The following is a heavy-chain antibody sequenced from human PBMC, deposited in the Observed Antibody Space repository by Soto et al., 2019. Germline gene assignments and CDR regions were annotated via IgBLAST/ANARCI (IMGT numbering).Heavy chain of an antibody. J-gene: IGHJ5*01. CDR2: TYYRSKWYN. D-gene: IGHD3-22*01. V-gene: IGHV6-1*01. Sequence: SQTLSLTGAISGDRVSTNIATWDWIRPSPSRGLEWLGRTYYRSKWYNDYAVSVKGRITINPDTSKNQLSLQLNSVTPDDTAVYYCARLIGNSWLDSWGQGTLVTVSS. CDR3: ARLIGNSWLDS. CDR1: GDRVSTNIAT.